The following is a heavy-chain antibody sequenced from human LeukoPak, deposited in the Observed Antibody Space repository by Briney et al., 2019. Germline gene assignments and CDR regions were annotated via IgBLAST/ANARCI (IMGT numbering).Heavy chain of an antibody. CDR1: GFTFSSYA. Sequence: PGGSLRLSCAASGFTFSSYAMSWVRQAPGKGLEGVSAISGSGGSTYYADSVKGRFTISRDNSKNTLYLQMNSLRAEDTAVYYCASLINIVVVIAILLAWFDPWGQGTLVTVSS. D-gene: IGHD2-21*01. CDR3: ASLINIVVVIAILLAWFDP. CDR2: ISGSGGST. J-gene: IGHJ5*02. V-gene: IGHV3-23*01.